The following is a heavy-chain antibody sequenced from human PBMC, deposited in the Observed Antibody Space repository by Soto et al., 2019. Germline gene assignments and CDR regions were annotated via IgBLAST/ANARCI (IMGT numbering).Heavy chain of an antibody. V-gene: IGHV1-69*01. CDR2: IITLFGTA. CDR1: GGTFSSHS. D-gene: IGHD4-17*01. CDR3: AREVGYGDFSAALLD. Sequence: VQLMQSGAEVKQPGSSVKVSCKASGGTFSSHSINWVRHAPGQGLEWMGGIITLFGTANYAQNFQGRVTITAEQSTSTAYMELNSLRSDDTAVYYCAREVGYGDFSAALLDWGQGTLVTVSS. J-gene: IGHJ4*02.